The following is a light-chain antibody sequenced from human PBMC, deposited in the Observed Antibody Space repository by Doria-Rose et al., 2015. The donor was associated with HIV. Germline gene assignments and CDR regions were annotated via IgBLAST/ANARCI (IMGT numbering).Light chain of an antibody. CDR2: GAS. J-gene: IGKJ3*01. CDR1: QSVSSNY. CDR3: QQYGSSPLT. V-gene: IGKV3-20*01. Sequence: EIVLTQSPGTLPLSSGERATLSCRASQSVSSNYLAWYQQKPGQAPRLLIFGASSRATGIPDRFSGSGPGTDFTLTINRLEPEDFAVYYCQQYGSSPLTFGPGTKVDMK.